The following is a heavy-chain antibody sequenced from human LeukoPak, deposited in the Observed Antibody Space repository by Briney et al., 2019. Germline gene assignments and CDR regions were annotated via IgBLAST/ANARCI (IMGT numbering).Heavy chain of an antibody. Sequence: ASVKVSCKASGYTFTGYYMHWVRQAPGQGLEWMGWINPNSGGTNYAQKFQGRVTMTRDTSISTAYMELSRLRSDDTAVYYYATSPYYYDSSGYYDCWGQGTLVTVSS. CDR2: INPNSGGT. CDR1: GYTFTGYY. D-gene: IGHD3-22*01. V-gene: IGHV1-2*02. CDR3: ATSPYYYDSSGYYDC. J-gene: IGHJ4*02.